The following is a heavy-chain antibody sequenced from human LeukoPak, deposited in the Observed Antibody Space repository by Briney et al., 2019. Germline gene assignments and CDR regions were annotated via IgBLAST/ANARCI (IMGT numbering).Heavy chain of an antibody. V-gene: IGHV1-8*01. CDR1: GYTFTSYD. CDR3: ARGRQVGGSYYFDY. CDR2: MNPNRGKT. Sequence: ASVKVSCKASGYTFTSYDINWVRQATGQGLEWMGWMNPNRGKTGYAKQFQGRVTMTRNTSTSKAYMELSSLRSEDTAVSYCARGRQVGGSYYFDYWGQGTLVTVSS. J-gene: IGHJ4*02. D-gene: IGHD1-26*01.